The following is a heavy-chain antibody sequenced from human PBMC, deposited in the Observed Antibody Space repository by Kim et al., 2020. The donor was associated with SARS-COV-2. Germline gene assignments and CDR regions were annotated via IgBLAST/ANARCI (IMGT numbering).Heavy chain of an antibody. V-gene: IGHV1-2*02. CDR3: ARVPLLRFLEWYDY. D-gene: IGHD3-3*01. J-gene: IGHJ4*02. Sequence: APKFQGRVTMTRDTSIGTAYMELSRLRSDDTAVYYCARVPLLRFLEWYDYWGQGTLVTVSS.